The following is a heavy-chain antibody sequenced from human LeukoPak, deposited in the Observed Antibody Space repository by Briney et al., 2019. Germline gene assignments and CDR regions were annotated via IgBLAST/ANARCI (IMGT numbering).Heavy chain of an antibody. J-gene: IGHJ6*02. Sequence: PSETLSLTCAVYGGSFSGYYWSWIRQPPGKGLEWIGEINHSGSTNYNPSLKSRVTISVDTSKNQFSLKLSSVTAADTAVYYCARGRHQDGSGSYYKNYYYYGMDVWGQGTTVTVSS. V-gene: IGHV4-34*01. CDR3: ARGRHQDGSGSYYKNYYYYGMDV. CDR1: GGSFSGYY. D-gene: IGHD3-10*01. CDR2: INHSGST.